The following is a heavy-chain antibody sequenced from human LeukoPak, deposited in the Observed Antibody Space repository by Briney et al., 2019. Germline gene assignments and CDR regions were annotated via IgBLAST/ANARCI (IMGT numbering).Heavy chain of an antibody. Sequence: ASLKVSCKASGYTFTGSRMQWARQAPGQGLEWMGWINPSNGDTNSEQKFQGRVTMTRDTSISTVYMELSRLTSDDTAVYYCARSWYGMDVWGQGTTVIVSS. CDR1: GYTFTGSR. CDR2: INPSNGDT. V-gene: IGHV1-2*02. D-gene: IGHD6-13*01. J-gene: IGHJ6*02. CDR3: ARSWYGMDV.